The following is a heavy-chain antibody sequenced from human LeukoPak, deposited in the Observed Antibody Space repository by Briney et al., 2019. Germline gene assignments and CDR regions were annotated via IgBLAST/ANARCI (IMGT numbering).Heavy chain of an antibody. CDR3: ASMYSSSWYWFDP. D-gene: IGHD6-13*01. J-gene: IGHJ5*02. V-gene: IGHV4-61*02. CDR2: FYTSGST. Sequence: PSETLSLTCTVSGGSISSGSYSWSWIRQPAGKGLEWIGRFYTSGSTNYNPSLKSRVTISVDTSKNQFSLKLSSVTAADTAVYYCASMYSSSWYWFDPWGQGTLVTVSS. CDR1: GGSISSGSYS.